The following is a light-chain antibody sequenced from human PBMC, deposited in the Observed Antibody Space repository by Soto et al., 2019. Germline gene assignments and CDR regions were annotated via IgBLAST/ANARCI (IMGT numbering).Light chain of an antibody. V-gene: IGLV2-8*01. J-gene: IGLJ2*01. CDR1: SSDVGGYNY. CDR2: EVS. Sequence: QSALTQPPSASGSPGQSVTISCTGTSSDVGGYNYVSWYQQHPGKAPKLMIYEVSKRPSGVPDRFSGSKSGNTATLTVSGLQAEDEADYYCSSYAGSQSFGVFGGGTQLTVL. CDR3: SSYAGSQSFGV.